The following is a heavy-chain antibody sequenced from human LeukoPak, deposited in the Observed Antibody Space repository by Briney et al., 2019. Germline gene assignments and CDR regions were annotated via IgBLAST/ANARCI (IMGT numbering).Heavy chain of an antibody. CDR2: VTGNGYDT. V-gene: IGHV3-23*01. D-gene: IGHD6-19*01. Sequence: GRSLRLSCAASGFSFGSYAMRWVRQAPGKWLEWVSAVTGNGYDTYYANSVKGRFTISRDSSKNTLYLQMNGLRADDTEVYHCAKSRSVEDGFDIWGHGTMVTVSS. CDR1: GFSFGSYA. J-gene: IGHJ3*02. CDR3: AKSRSVEDGFDI.